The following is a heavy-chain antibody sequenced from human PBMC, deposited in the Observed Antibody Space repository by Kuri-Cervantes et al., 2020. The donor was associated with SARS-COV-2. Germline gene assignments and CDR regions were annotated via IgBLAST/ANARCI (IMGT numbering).Heavy chain of an antibody. CDR2: ISAYNGNT. CDR1: GYTFTSYG. Sequence: ASVKVSCKASGYTFTSYGISWVRQAPGQGLEWMGWISAYNGNTNYAQKLQGRVTMTTDTSTSTAYMELRSLRSDDTAVYYCARGARPSSIAARWWRVYYMDVWGKGTTVTVSS. CDR3: ARGARPSSIAARWWRVYYMDV. V-gene: IGHV1-18*01. J-gene: IGHJ6*03. D-gene: IGHD6-6*01.